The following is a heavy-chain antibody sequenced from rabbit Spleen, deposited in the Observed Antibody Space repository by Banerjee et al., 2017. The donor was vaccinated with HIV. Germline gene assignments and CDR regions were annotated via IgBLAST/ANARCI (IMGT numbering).Heavy chain of an antibody. J-gene: IGHJ4*01. Sequence: QSLEESGGDLVKPGASLTLTCTASGFSFSSSDYMCWVRQAPGKGLEWIACIYAGSSDYIYSATWAKGRFTISKTSSTTLTLQMTSLTAADTATYFCARGSAAMTMVITGYYLNLWGPGTLVTVS. V-gene: IGHV1S40*01. CDR3: ARGSAAMTMVITGYYLNL. D-gene: IGHD2-1*01. CDR1: GFSFSSSDY. CDR2: IYAGSSDYI.